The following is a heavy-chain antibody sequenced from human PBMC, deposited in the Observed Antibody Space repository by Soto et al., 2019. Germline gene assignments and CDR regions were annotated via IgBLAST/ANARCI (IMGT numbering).Heavy chain of an antibody. V-gene: IGHV1-18*01. Sequence: ASVNVSCKASGYTFTSYGISWVRQAPGQGLEWMGWNSAYNGNTNYAQKLQGRVTITTGTSTSTAYMELRSLRSDDTAVYYCATDRLWFGEPRDYWGQGTLVTVSS. CDR2: NSAYNGNT. J-gene: IGHJ4*02. CDR1: GYTFTSYG. CDR3: ATDRLWFGEPRDY. D-gene: IGHD3-10*01.